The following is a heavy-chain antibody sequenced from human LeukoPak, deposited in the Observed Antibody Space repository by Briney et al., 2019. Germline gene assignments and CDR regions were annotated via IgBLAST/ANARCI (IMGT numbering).Heavy chain of an antibody. D-gene: IGHD3-10*01. V-gene: IGHV4-61*02. Sequence: PSETLSLTCTVSGGSISSGSYCWSWIRQPAGKGLEWIGRIYTSGSTNYNPSLKSRVTISVDTSKNQFSLKLSSVTAADTAVYYCARDRLDYYGSGSYQNWFDPWGQGTLVTVSS. CDR1: GGSISSGSYC. CDR3: ARDRLDYYGSGSYQNWFDP. J-gene: IGHJ5*02. CDR2: IYTSGST.